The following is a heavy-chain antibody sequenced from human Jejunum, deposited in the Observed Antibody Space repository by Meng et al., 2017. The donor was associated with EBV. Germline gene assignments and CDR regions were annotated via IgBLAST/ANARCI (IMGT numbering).Heavy chain of an antibody. V-gene: IGHV3-13*01. Sequence: GQLVGVGGGLVQPGGSLRPSCAASGFTFSRYDMHWVRQATGKGLEWVSGIGTAGDTYYLGSVKGRFTISRENAKNSLYLQMNSLGVGDTAVYYCARGSGTTRHYWGQGTLVTVSS. J-gene: IGHJ4*02. CDR2: IGTAGDT. D-gene: IGHD1-1*01. CDR3: ARGSGTTRHY. CDR1: GFTFSRYD.